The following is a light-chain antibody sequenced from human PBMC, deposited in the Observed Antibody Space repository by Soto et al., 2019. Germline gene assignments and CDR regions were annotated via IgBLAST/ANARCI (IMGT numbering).Light chain of an antibody. V-gene: IGLV1-40*01. Sequence: QSVLTQPPSVSGAPGQRVAISCTGSSSNIGAEYDVHWYQQLPGTAPKRLIYGDNNRPSGVPDRFSGSKSGTSASLAITGLQPADEADYYSQSYDRSLTTFVFGTGTKVTV. J-gene: IGLJ1*01. CDR3: QSYDRSLTTFV. CDR1: SSNIGAEYD. CDR2: GDN.